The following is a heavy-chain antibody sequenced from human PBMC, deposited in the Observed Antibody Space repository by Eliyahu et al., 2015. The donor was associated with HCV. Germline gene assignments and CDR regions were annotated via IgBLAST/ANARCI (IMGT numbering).Heavy chain of an antibody. Sequence: EVQLVESGGGLVKPGGSLRLSCAASGFTFSTYSMNWVRQAPGKGLEWVSSISSSSTYIYYADSVKGRFTISRDNAKNSLYLQMNSLRAEDTAVYYCAREYSSGWYSGYWGQGTLVTVSS. CDR2: ISSSSTYI. CDR1: GFTFSTYS. CDR3: AREYSSGWYSGY. J-gene: IGHJ4*02. V-gene: IGHV3-21*01. D-gene: IGHD6-19*01.